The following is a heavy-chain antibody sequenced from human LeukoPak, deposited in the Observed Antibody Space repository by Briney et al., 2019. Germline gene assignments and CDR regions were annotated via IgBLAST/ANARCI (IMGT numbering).Heavy chain of an antibody. CDR2: IYHSGST. V-gene: IGHV4-30-2*01. Sequence: SSETLSLTYAVSGGSIDSGSYSWSWIRQPPGKGLEWIGYIYHSGSTYYNPSLKSRVTISGDRSKNQFSLKLTSVTAADTAVYFCARAAVRYCSSTSCSGYGMDVWGQGTTVTVSS. D-gene: IGHD2-2*01. J-gene: IGHJ6*02. CDR3: ARAAVRYCSSTSCSGYGMDV. CDR1: GGSIDSGSYS.